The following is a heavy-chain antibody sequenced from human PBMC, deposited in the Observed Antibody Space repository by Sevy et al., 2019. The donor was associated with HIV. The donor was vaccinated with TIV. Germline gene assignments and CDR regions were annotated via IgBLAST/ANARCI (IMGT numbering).Heavy chain of an antibody. D-gene: IGHD1-26*01. Sequence: SETLSLTWTVSGGSVSSGSYFWSWIRQPPGKGLEWIGYIHYSGSTNYNPSLKSRVTVSVDTSKNQFSLNLSSVTAADTAVYYCARDSGTYPYYFDYWGQGTLVTVSS. V-gene: IGHV4-61*01. CDR2: IHYSGST. CDR1: GGSVSSGSYF. J-gene: IGHJ4*02. CDR3: ARDSGTYPYYFDY.